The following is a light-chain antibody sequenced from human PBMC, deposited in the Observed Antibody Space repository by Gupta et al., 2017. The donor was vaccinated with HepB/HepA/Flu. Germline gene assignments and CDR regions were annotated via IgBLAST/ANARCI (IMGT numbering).Light chain of an antibody. CDR3: AAGDDSLSGWV. J-gene: IGLJ3*02. V-gene: IGLV1-47*01. CDR2: RNN. Sequence: QSVLTQPPSASGTPGQRFTISCSGSSSNIGSNYVYWYQQRPGTAPKLLSYRNNQRPSGVPDRFSGSKSGTSASLAISGLRAEDEADYYCAAGDDSLSGWVFGGGTKLTVL. CDR1: SSNIGSNY.